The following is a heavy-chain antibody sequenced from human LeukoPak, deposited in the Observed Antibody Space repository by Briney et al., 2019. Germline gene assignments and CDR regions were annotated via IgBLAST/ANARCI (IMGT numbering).Heavy chain of an antibody. V-gene: IGHV4-59*01. CDR2: IYYSGST. CDR1: GGSISSYY. D-gene: IGHD1-14*01. Sequence: TSETLSLTCTVSGGSISSYYWSWIRQPPGKGLEWIGYIYYSGSTNYNPSLKSRVTISVDTSKNQFSLKLSSVTAADTAVYYCARKMRGAYFDYWGQGTLVTVSS. J-gene: IGHJ4*02. CDR3: ARKMRGAYFDY.